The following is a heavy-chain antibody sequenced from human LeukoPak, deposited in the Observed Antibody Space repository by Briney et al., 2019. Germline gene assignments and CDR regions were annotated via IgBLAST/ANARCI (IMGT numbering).Heavy chain of an antibody. V-gene: IGHV3-30*18. CDR3: AKAHRYFDWLLDFPIDY. J-gene: IGHJ4*02. CDR1: GFSFRSCG. Sequence: GGSLRLSCGASGFSFRSCGMQWVCEAAGKWLERVAVISYDGSNKYYADSVKGRFTISRDNSKNTLYLQMNSLRAEDTAVYYCAKAHRYFDWLLDFPIDYWGQGTLVTVSS. D-gene: IGHD3-9*01. CDR2: ISYDGSNK.